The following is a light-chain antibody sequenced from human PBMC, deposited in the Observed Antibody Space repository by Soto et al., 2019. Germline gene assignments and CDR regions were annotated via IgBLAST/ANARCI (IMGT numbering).Light chain of an antibody. V-gene: IGLV1-44*01. CDR1: SSNIGSNT. Sequence: QSVLTQPPSASATPGQRVTISCSGSSSNIGSNTANWYQQLPGTAPNLLIYNNDYRPSGVPDRFSGSKSGTSASLAISGLQSEDEADYYCAAWDDSLSGVVFGGGTKVTVL. CDR2: NND. J-gene: IGLJ2*01. CDR3: AAWDDSLSGVV.